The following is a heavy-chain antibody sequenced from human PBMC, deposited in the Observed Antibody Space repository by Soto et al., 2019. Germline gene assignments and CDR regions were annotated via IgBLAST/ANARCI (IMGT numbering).Heavy chain of an antibody. V-gene: IGHV4-39*01. CDR2: IYHSGST. Sequence: SETLSLTCTVSNGSITSAIYYWGWIRQPPGKGLEWIGSIYHSGSTYYDPSLQGRVTISVDTSKNQFSLKLSSVTAADTAVYFCAGRSSLASVQVYFGEISNYNWFDPWGQGTLITVSS. CDR1: NGSITSAIYY. D-gene: IGHD3-10*01. CDR3: AGRSSLASVQVYFGEISNYNWFDP. J-gene: IGHJ5*02.